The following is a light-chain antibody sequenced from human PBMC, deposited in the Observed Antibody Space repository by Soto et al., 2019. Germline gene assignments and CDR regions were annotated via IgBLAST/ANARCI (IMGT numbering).Light chain of an antibody. J-gene: IGKJ1*01. CDR2: GAS. CDR3: QQYGSSPPWT. Sequence: EIVLTQSPGTLSLSPGERATLSCRASQSVSSSYLACYQQKPGQAPRLLIYGASSRATGIPDRFSGSGSGTYFTLTISRLEPEDFAVYYCQQYGSSPPWTFGQGTKVEIQ. V-gene: IGKV3-20*01. CDR1: QSVSSSY.